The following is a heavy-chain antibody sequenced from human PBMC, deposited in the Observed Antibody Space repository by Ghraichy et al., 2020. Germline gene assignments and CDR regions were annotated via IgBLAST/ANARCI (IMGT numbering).Heavy chain of an antibody. J-gene: IGHJ3*02. CDR3: AKSTAWDYGDYEDDAFDI. CDR2: ISGSGGST. V-gene: IGHV3-23*01. CDR1: GFTFSSYA. D-gene: IGHD4-17*01. Sequence: GGSLRLSCAASGFTFSSYAMSWVRQAPGKGLEWVSAISGSGGSTYYADSVKGRFTISRDNSKNTLYLQMNSLRAEDTAVYYCAKSTAWDYGDYEDDAFDIWGQGTMVTVSS.